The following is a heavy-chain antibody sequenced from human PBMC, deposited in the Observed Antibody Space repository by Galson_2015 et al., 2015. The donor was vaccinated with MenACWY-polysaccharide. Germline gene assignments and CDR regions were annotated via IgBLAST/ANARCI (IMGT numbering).Heavy chain of an antibody. Sequence: SVKVSCKASGYTFSKYDINWVRQTAGQGLEWMGWMNPNIGNTGYAQKFQGRVTMTRNTSISIAYMELSSLRSEDIAVYYCARGGKYYYDSSGYLIWLDTWGQGTLVAVS. V-gene: IGHV1-8*01. CDR1: GYTFSKYD. J-gene: IGHJ5*02. D-gene: IGHD3-22*01. CDR2: MNPNIGNT. CDR3: ARGGKYYYDSSGYLIWLDT.